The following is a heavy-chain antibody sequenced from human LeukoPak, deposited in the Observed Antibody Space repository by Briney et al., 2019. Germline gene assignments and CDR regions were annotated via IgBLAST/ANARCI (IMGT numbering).Heavy chain of an antibody. Sequence: GGSLRLSCATSTFTFSSYAMHWVRQAPGKGLEWVAVISFDGSKDYFADSVKGRFTISRDNSKNTMYLHMNSLRLEDTAVYYCARDSDTFGALDYWGQGTLATVSS. V-gene: IGHV3-30-3*01. J-gene: IGHJ4*02. CDR3: ARDSDTFGALDY. D-gene: IGHD3-10*01. CDR2: ISFDGSKD. CDR1: TFTFSSYA.